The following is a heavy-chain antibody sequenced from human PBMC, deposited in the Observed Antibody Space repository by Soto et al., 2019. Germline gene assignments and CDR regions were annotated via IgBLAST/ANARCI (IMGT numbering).Heavy chain of an antibody. CDR2: IIPLLNTP. Sequence: ASMKVSCKASGGTFSSYAVSWVRQAPGQGLEWMGVIIPLLNTPKYVQKFQGRVTITADASATTAYMELSSLRSEDTAVYYCARESSSPNYYYYGMDVWGQGATVTVSS. CDR1: GGTFSSYA. J-gene: IGHJ6*02. V-gene: IGHV1-69*13. CDR3: ARESSSPNYYYYGMDV. D-gene: IGHD6-6*01.